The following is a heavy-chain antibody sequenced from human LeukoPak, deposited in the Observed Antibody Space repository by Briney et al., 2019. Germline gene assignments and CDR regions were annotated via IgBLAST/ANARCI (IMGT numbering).Heavy chain of an antibody. CDR3: ATATLSSPDWYFDL. Sequence: GASVTVSFKVSGYTLTELSMHWVRQAPGKGLEWMGGFDPEDGETIYAQKFQGRVTMTEDTSTDTAYMELSSLRSEDTAVYYCATATLSSPDWYFDLWGRGTLVTVSS. V-gene: IGHV1-24*01. CDR1: GYTLTELS. J-gene: IGHJ2*01. D-gene: IGHD6-19*01. CDR2: FDPEDGET.